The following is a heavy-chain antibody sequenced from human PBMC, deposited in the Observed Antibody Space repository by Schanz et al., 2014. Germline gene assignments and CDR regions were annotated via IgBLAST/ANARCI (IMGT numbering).Heavy chain of an antibody. D-gene: IGHD3-22*01. CDR3: AKSYDTSGYSGFDY. V-gene: IGHV3-74*01. CDR2: INSDGTTT. CDR1: GFTFSTYW. Sequence: EVQLVESGGGLVQPGGSLRLSCAASGFTFSTYWMHWVRQAPGKGLVWVSHINSDGTTTTYADSVKGRFTISRDNAENTLYLQMNSLRTEDTAVYFCAKSYDTSGYSGFDYWGQGTLVTVSS. J-gene: IGHJ4*02.